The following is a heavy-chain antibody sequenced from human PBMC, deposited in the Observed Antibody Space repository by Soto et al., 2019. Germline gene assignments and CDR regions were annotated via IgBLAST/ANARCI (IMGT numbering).Heavy chain of an antibody. CDR3: ATQRGGGGY. CDR2: IYSGGYT. J-gene: IGHJ4*02. V-gene: IGHV3-53*01. Sequence: EVQLVESGGGLIQPGGSLRLSCAVSGFTVSNNYMSWVRQAPGKGLEGVSVIYSGGYTAYGDSVKGRFTISRDNSKTTLYHQMNRLGAADPAVFYGATQRGGGGYWGQGTLVTVSS. D-gene: IGHD6-25*01. CDR1: GFTVSNNY.